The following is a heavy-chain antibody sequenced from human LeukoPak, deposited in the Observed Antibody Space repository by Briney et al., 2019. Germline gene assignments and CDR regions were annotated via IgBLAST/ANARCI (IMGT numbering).Heavy chain of an antibody. Sequence: GASVKVSCKASGYTFTSNGISWVRQAPGQGLEWMGWISAYNGNTNYAQKLQGRVTMTTDTSTSTAYMELRSLRSDDTAVYYCARVLGPRTIRKSQWLDLLRMGGYYYYMDVWGKGTTVTVSS. V-gene: IGHV1-18*01. D-gene: IGHD6-19*01. CDR2: ISAYNGNT. J-gene: IGHJ6*03. CDR3: ARVLGPRTIRKSQWLDLLRMGGYYYYMDV. CDR1: GYTFTSNG.